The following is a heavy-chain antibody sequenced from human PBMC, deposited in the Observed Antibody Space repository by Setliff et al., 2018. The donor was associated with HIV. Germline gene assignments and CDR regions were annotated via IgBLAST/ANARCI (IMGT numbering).Heavy chain of an antibody. CDR2: IYHSGST. Sequence: PSDTLSLTCAVSGYSISSGYYWGWIRQPPGKGLEWIGSIYHSGSTYYNPSLKSRVTISVDTSKNQFSLKLSSVTAADTAVYYCASGHAGATFYYGMDVWGQGTTVTVSS. V-gene: IGHV4-38-2*01. D-gene: IGHD6-25*01. J-gene: IGHJ6*02. CDR3: ASGHAGATFYYGMDV. CDR1: GYSISSGYY.